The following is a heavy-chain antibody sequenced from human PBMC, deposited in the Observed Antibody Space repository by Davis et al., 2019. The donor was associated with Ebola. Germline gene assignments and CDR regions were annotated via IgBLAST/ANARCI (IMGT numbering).Heavy chain of an antibody. CDR2: VILKSGAT. V-gene: IGHV1-2*06. CDR3: ARGHNYAHEY. J-gene: IGHJ4*02. D-gene: IGHD4-11*01. CDR1: GYTFTDYN. Sequence: ASVKVSCKASGYTFTDYNIHWMRQAPGQGLEWLGRVILKSGATNYAQKFQGRVTMTRDTSISTLYMELSSLRYDDTADYYCARGHNYAHEYWGQGTLVTVSS.